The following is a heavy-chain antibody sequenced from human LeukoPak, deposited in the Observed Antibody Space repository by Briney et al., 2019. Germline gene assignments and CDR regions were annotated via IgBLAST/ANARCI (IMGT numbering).Heavy chain of an antibody. V-gene: IGHV3-9*01. CDR3: AKDYTAMVRGPDY. CDR2: ISWNSGSI. Sequence: GGSLRLSCAASGFTFDDYAMHWVRQAPGKGLEWVSGISWNSGSIGYADSVKGRFTIPRDNAKNSLYLQMNSLRAEDTALYYCAKDYTAMVRGPDYWGQGTLVTVSS. D-gene: IGHD5-18*01. CDR1: GFTFDDYA. J-gene: IGHJ4*02.